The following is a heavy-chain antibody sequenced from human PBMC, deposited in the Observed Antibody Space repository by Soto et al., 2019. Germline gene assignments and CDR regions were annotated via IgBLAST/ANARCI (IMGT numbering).Heavy chain of an antibody. CDR1: GGSISSSSYY. J-gene: IGHJ4*02. D-gene: IGHD3-10*01. CDR3: ARHANYYGSGTYYSPSDY. CDR2: IYYSGST. Sequence: PSETLSLTCTVSGGSISSSSYYWGWIRQPPGKGLEWIGSIYYSGSTYYNPSLKSRVTISVDTSKNQFSLKLSSVTAADTAVYYCARHANYYGSGTYYSPSDYWGQGTLVTVSS. V-gene: IGHV4-39*01.